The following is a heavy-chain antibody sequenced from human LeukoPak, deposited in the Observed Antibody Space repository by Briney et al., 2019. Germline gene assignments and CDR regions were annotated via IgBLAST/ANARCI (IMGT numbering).Heavy chain of an antibody. CDR2: ISYDGSNK. Sequence: GGSLRLSCAASGFTFSSYAMHWVRQGPGKGLEGVAVISYDGSNKYYADSVKGRFTISRDNSKNTLYLQMNSLRAEDTAVYYCARDWPSEWQHLPDYDAVDIWGQGTMVTVSS. CDR3: ARDWPSEWQHLPDYDAVDI. CDR1: GFTFSSYA. J-gene: IGHJ3*02. V-gene: IGHV3-30-3*01. D-gene: IGHD6-13*01.